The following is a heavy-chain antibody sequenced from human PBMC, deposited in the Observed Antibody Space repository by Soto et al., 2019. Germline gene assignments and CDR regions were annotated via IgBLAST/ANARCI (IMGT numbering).Heavy chain of an antibody. CDR2: IYDSGGT. V-gene: IGHV4-31*03. CDR3: ARAGPDGGWNPDY. D-gene: IGHD1-1*01. J-gene: IGHJ4*02. CDR1: GGSISTGTYY. Sequence: SETLSLTCTVSGGSISTGTYYWSWIRQHPGKGLEWIGYIYDSGGTNYNPSLKSRVTMSVDTSKSQFSLNLSSVTAADTAVYYCARAGPDGGWNPDYWGQGTLVTVSS.